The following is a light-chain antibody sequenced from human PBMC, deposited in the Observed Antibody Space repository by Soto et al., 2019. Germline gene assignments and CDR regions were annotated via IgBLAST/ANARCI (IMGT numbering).Light chain of an antibody. CDR1: SSDVGGYNY. Sequence: QSALTQPASVSGSPGQSITISCTGTSSDVGGYNYVSWYQQHPGKAPKLMIYEVSNRPSGVSNRFSGSKSGNTASLTISGRQAEDEADDYCSSYTSSSTDVVFGGGTKLTVL. CDR3: SSYTSSSTDVV. J-gene: IGLJ2*01. V-gene: IGLV2-14*01. CDR2: EVS.